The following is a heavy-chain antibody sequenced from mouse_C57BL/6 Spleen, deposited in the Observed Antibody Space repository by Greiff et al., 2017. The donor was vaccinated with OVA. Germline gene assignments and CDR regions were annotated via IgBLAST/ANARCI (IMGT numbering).Heavy chain of an antibody. V-gene: IGHV1-7*01. CDR3: ARGVDY. CDR2: INPSSGYT. Sequence: QVQLKQSGAELAKPGASVKLSCKASGYTFTSYWMHWVKQRPGQGLEWIGYINPSSGYTKYNQKCKDNATLTADKSSSTAYMQLISLTDEDAAVYYCARGVDYWGQGTTLTVAS. CDR1: GYTFTSYW. J-gene: IGHJ2*01.